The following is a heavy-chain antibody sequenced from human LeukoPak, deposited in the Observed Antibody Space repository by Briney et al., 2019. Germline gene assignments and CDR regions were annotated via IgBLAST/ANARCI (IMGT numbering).Heavy chain of an antibody. J-gene: IGHJ4*02. D-gene: IGHD3-22*01. CDR1: GFTFSTSG. Sequence: PGGSLRLSCAASGFTFSTSGMHWVRQAPGKGLEWVAVIWYDGSNKHYAESVKGRFSISRDNSKSTLYLQVNSLRAEDTAVYYCARARGVSTGYRPIDYWGQGTLVTVSS. V-gene: IGHV3-33*01. CDR2: IWYDGSNK. CDR3: ARARGVSTGYRPIDY.